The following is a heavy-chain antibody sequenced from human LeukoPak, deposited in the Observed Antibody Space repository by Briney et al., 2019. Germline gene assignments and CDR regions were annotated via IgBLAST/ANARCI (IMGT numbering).Heavy chain of an antibody. J-gene: IGHJ4*02. CDR1: GGSISSSNYY. CDR2: IHYSGNT. V-gene: IGHV4-39*07. D-gene: IGHD2-15*01. Sequence: SETLSLTCTVSGGSISSSNYYWGWIRQPPGKGLEWIGSIHYSGNTYYNPSLKSRVSISVDTSKNQFSLKLSSVTAADTAVYYCARQLGYCNGGSCYYFDYWGQGTLVTVSS. CDR3: ARQLGYCNGGSCYYFDY.